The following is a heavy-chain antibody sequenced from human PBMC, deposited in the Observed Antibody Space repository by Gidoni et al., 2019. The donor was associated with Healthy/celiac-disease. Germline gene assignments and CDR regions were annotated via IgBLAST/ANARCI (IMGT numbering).Heavy chain of an antibody. J-gene: IGHJ2*01. D-gene: IGHD6-19*01. CDR2: MNPNSGST. CDR3: ARGSSSGWEGYWYFDL. Sequence: QVQLVQSGAEVKKPGASVKVSCKASGYTFTSYDINWVRQATGQGLEWMGWMNPNSGSTGYAQKFQGRVTMTRNTSISTAYMELSSLRSEDTAVYYCARGSSSGWEGYWYFDLWGRGTLVTVSS. CDR1: GYTFTSYD. V-gene: IGHV1-8*01.